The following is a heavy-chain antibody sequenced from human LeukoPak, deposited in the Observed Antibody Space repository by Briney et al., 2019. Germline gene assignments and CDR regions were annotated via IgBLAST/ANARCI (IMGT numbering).Heavy chain of an antibody. CDR2: INTSGST. V-gene: IGHV4-4*07. Sequence: SETLSLTCTVSGGSISSYYWSWIRQPAGKGLEWIGGINTSGSTNYNPSLKSRVTMSVDSSKNQFSLKLSSVTGGDTAVYYCGRGRAFGRDWVAEDAFEISGQRTMVTVSS. CDR3: GRGRAFGRDWVAEDAFEI. D-gene: IGHD2-21*02. J-gene: IGHJ3*02. CDR1: GGSISSYY.